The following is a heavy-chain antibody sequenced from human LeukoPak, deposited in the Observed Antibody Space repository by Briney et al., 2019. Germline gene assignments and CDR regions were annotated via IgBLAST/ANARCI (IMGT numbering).Heavy chain of an antibody. D-gene: IGHD3-10*01. J-gene: IGHJ4*02. CDR1: SASITSSPYF. V-gene: IGHV4-39*02. CDR2: ISYTGTT. CDR3: AANSADYNSLGSSYKV. Sequence: SETLSLTCTVSSASITSSPYFWAWIRQSPGKGLEWVGTISYTGTTYYNPSLKSRVTISVDTSKNHFSLKLSSVTAADTAVYYCAANSADYNSLGSSYKVWGQGTLVTVSS.